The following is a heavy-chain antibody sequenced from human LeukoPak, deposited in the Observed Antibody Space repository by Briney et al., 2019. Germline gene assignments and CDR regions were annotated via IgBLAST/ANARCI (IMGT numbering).Heavy chain of an antibody. D-gene: IGHD3-10*01. CDR2: IYYSGST. Sequence: NPSETLSLTCTVSGGSISNYYWSWIRQPPGKGLEWIGYIYYSGSTNYNPSLKSRVTISVDTSKNQFSLKLSSVTAADTAVYYCARQGGYGSGPSCWGQGTLVTVSS. CDR1: GGSISNYY. J-gene: IGHJ4*02. CDR3: ARQGGYGSGPSC. V-gene: IGHV4-59*08.